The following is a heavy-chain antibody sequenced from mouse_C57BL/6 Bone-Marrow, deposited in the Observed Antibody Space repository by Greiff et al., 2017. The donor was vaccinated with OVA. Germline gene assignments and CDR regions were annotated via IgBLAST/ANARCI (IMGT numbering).Heavy chain of an antibody. CDR3: ARHPIYPGDYFDY. V-gene: IGHV1-62-2*01. CDR2: FYPGSGSI. D-gene: IGHD2-1*01. CDR1: GYTFTEYT. Sequence: VKLLESGAELVKPGASVKLSCKASGYTFTEYTIHWVKQRSGQGLEWIGWFYPGSGSIKYNEKFKDKATLTADKSYSTVYMELSRLTSEDSAVNVCARHPIYPGDYFDYWGQGTTLTVSS. J-gene: IGHJ2*01.